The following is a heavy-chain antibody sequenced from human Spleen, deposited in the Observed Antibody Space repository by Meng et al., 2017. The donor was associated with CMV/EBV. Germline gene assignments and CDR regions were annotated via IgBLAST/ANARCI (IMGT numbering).Heavy chain of an antibody. V-gene: IGHV3-13*01. CDR3: ARDGGNTIVVAGVFDQ. J-gene: IGHJ4*02. CDR2: IGTAGDT. CDR1: GFTFSSND. D-gene: IGHD2-15*01. Sequence: GESLKISCAASGFTFSSNDMHWVRQTTGKGLEWVSAIGTAGDTYYPGSVKGRFTISRDNSKNTLYLQMNSLRAEDTAIYYCARDGGNTIVVAGVFDQWGQGTLVTVSS.